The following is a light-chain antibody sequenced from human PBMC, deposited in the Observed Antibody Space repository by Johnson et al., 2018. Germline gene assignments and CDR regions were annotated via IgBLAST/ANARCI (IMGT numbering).Light chain of an antibody. CDR2: ENN. J-gene: IGLJ1*01. V-gene: IGLV1-51*02. CDR1: SSNIGNNY. CDR3: GTWDSSLSAGNV. Sequence: QSVLTQPPSVSAAPGQKVTISCSGSSSNIGNNYVSWYQQLPGTAPKLLIYENNKRPSEIPDRFSGSKSGTSATLGITGLQTGVEADYYCGTWDSSLSAGNVFGSGTQVTVL.